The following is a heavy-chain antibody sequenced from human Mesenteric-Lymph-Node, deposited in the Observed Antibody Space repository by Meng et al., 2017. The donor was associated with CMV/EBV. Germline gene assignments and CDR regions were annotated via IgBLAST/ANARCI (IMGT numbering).Heavy chain of an antibody. CDR3: VRVPDDNYGWFDP. CDR2: VYPGGYA. J-gene: IGHJ5*02. Sequence: GGSLRLSCAASGFTVSGDYMSWVRQAPGKGLEWVPGVYPGGYAQYADSVKGRFTISRDNSKSTVFLQMSSLRPEDTAVYYCVRVPDDNYGWFDPWGQGTLVTVSS. CDR1: GFTVSGDY. V-gene: IGHV3-66*02. D-gene: IGHD3-10*01.